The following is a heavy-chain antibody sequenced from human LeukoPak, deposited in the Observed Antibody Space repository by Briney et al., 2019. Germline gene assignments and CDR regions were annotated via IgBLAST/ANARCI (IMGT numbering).Heavy chain of an antibody. D-gene: IGHD3-16*01. V-gene: IGHV1-18*01. Sequence: ASVKVSCKASGYTFTSYGISWVRQAPGQGLEWMGWISAYNGDTNYARKLQGRVTMTTDTSTSTAYMELRSLGSGATAVYYCARALQGSPVHAAVTSWGQGTLVTVSS. CDR1: GYTFTSYG. CDR3: ARALQGSPVHAAVTS. J-gene: IGHJ5*02. CDR2: ISAYNGDT.